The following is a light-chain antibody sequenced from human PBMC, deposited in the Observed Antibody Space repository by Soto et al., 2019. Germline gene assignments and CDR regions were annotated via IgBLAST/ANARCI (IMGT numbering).Light chain of an antibody. Sequence: IQMTQSPSSLSSSVGDRVTITCRTSQGIRKDLCWYQQKPGKAPKFLMSASSSLKFYVPSRFSGRGSGTEFTRPISSLQPEAFATYYCLQNYNYPLPCVGGTKVEI. CDR2: ASS. CDR3: LQNYNYPLP. J-gene: IGKJ4*01. V-gene: IGKV1-6*01. CDR1: QGIRKD.